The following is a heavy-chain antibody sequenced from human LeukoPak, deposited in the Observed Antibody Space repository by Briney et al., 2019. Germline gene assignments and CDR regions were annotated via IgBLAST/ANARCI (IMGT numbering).Heavy chain of an antibody. V-gene: IGHV4-34*01. CDR3: ARRKELRYFDWLSPDDAFDI. CDR2: IYYIWST. J-gene: IGHJ3*02. D-gene: IGHD3-9*01. Sequence: SETLSLTCAVYGWSFSGYYLSWIRQPPGKGLEGIGIIYYIWSTYYNPSLKSRVTISVDTSKNQFSLKLSSVTASDTAVYYCARRKELRYFDWLSPDDAFDIWGQGTMVTVSS. CDR1: GWSFSGYY.